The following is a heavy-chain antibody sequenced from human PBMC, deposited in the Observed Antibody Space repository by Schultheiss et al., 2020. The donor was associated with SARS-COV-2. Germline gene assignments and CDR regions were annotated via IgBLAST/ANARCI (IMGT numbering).Heavy chain of an antibody. CDR3: ARGGEPGPFDY. V-gene: IGHV1-69*04. D-gene: IGHD1-14*01. CDR1: GYTFTGYY. J-gene: IGHJ4*02. Sequence: SVKVSCKASGYTFTGYYMHWVRQAPGQGLEWMGRIIPILGIANYAQKFQGRVTITADKSTSTAYMELGRLRSDDTAVYYCARGGEPGPFDYWGQGTLVTVSS. CDR2: IIPILGIA.